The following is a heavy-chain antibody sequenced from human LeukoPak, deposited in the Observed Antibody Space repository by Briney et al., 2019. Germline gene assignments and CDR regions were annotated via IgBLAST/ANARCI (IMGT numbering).Heavy chain of an antibody. CDR2: INHSGST. CDR3: ARMRGYDRSGYLSYYFDY. CDR1: GGSFSGYY. Sequence: PSETLSLTCAVYGGSFSGYYWSWIRQPPGKGLEWIGEINHSGSTNYNPSLKSRVTISVDTSKNQFSLKLSSVTAADTAVYYCARMRGYDRSGYLSYYFDYWGQGTLVTVSS. D-gene: IGHD3-22*01. V-gene: IGHV4-34*01. J-gene: IGHJ4*02.